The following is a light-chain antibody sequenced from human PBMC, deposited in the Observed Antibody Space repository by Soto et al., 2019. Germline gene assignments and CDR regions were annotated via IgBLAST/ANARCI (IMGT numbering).Light chain of an antibody. J-gene: IGKJ1*01. CDR2: GAT. Sequence: DIQMTQSPSSLSASVGDRITITCRASQSISSCLNWYQQIPGKAPKLLIYGATSLQRGVPSRFSGRGSGTDFTLTISSLQPEDIATYYCQQSYSLRTFGQGTKVEIK. CDR1: QSISSC. CDR3: QQSYSLRT. V-gene: IGKV1-39*01.